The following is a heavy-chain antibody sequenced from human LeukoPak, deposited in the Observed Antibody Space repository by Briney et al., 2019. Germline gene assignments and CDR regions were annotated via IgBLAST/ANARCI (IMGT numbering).Heavy chain of an antibody. Sequence: GGSLRLSCAASGFTFSSYWMHWVRQAPGKGLEWVSRINSDGSSTSYADSVKGRFTISRDNAKNTLYLQMNSLRAEDTAVYYCARANRDYGGNPAWVDYWGQGTLVTVSS. V-gene: IGHV3-74*01. CDR2: INSDGSST. D-gene: IGHD4-23*01. J-gene: IGHJ4*02. CDR1: GFTFSSYW. CDR3: ARANRDYGGNPAWVDY.